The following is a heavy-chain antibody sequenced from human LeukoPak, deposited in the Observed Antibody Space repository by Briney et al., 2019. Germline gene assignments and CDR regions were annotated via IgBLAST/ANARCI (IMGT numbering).Heavy chain of an antibody. V-gene: IGHV4-59*01. CDR2: IYYSGST. CDR3: ARASDDFWSGYYTGTGAFDI. Sequence: PSETLSLTCTVSGGSISSYYWSWLRQPPGKGLDWIGYIYYSGSTNYNPSLKSRVTISVDTSKNPFSLKLSSVTAADTAVYYCARASDDFWSGYYTGTGAFDIWGQGTMVTVSS. J-gene: IGHJ3*02. D-gene: IGHD3-3*01. CDR1: GGSISSYY.